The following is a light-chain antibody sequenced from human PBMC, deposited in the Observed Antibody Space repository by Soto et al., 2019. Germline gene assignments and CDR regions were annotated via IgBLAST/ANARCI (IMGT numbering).Light chain of an antibody. V-gene: IGKV1-5*03. CDR3: QQRDSTPGT. CDR2: KAS. Sequence: DTQMSQTPSNQWRSGGESVSMTCRASQSVSTWLAWYQQKPGKAPKLLIYKASNLESGVPSRFSGSGSGTDFTLTISSLQPEDLATYYCQQRDSTPGTFGQGTKVDIK. CDR1: QSVSTW. J-gene: IGKJ1*01.